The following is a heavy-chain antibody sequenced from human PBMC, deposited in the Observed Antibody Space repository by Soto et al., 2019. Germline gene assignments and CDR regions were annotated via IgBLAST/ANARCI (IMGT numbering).Heavy chain of an antibody. Sequence: EVQLVESGGGLLQPGGSLRLSCAASGLTFSDYWMHWVRQAPGKGLVWVSRISGDGSGTNYEDSVKGRVTMSIDNAKNTLYLQMNSLRVDDTAVYYCSRGNSGWENFDYWGQGTLVTVSS. J-gene: IGHJ4*02. D-gene: IGHD6-19*01. CDR2: ISGDGSGT. V-gene: IGHV3-74*01. CDR3: SRGNSGWENFDY. CDR1: GLTFSDYW.